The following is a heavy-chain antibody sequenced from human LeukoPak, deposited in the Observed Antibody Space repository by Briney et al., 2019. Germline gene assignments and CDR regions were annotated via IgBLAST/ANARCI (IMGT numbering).Heavy chain of an antibody. J-gene: IGHJ4*02. Sequence: KPSETLSLTCAVYGGSFSGYYCSWIRQPPGKGLEWIGEINHSGSTNYNPSLKSRVTISVDPSKNQFSLKLSSVTAADTAVYYCARCGSWSGYGDSDYWGQGTRVTVSS. D-gene: IGHD3-3*01. CDR1: GGSFSGYY. V-gene: IGHV4-34*01. CDR3: ARCGSWSGYGDSDY. CDR2: INHSGST.